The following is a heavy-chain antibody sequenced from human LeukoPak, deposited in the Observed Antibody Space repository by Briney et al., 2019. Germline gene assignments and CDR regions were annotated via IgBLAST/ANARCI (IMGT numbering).Heavy chain of an antibody. CDR2: IKSDGVCT. CDR1: GFAFSDFT. Sequence: GGSLRLSCAASGFAFSDFTMRWVRQVPGKGLEYVSAIKSDGVCTYYANSVRDRFSISRDNSKNPLYLQMGSLRAEDMGLYFCARVGSWDAYDVWGQGTMVTVSS. J-gene: IGHJ3*01. D-gene: IGHD1-26*01. CDR3: ARVGSWDAYDV. V-gene: IGHV3-64*01.